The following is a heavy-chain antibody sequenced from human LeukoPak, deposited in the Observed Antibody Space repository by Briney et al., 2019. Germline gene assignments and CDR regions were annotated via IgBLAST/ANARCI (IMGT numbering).Heavy chain of an antibody. CDR2: INPNSGGT. D-gene: IGHD3-22*01. CDR1: GYTFTPYY. J-gene: IGHJ4*02. CDR3: ARDRAYDSSGYYRDY. V-gene: IGHV1-2*02. Sequence: GASVKVSCTPSGYTFTPYYMHWVRQAPGQGLEWMGWINPNSGGTNYAQKFQGRVTMTRDTSISTAYMELSRLRSDDTAVYYCARDRAYDSSGYYRDYWGQGTLVTVSS.